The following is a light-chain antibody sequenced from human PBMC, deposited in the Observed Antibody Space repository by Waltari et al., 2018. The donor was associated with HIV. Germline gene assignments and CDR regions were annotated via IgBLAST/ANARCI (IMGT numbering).Light chain of an antibody. CDR2: AAS. J-gene: IGKJ2*01. CDR1: QAISGY. CDR3: QQSYSTPYT. V-gene: IGKV1-39*01. Sequence: DIQMTQSPSSLSASVGDRVTITCRASQAISGYLNWYQQKPGKAPNLLMYAASSLQTGVQSRFSGSVSWTDFTLTISSLQPEDFATYYCQQSYSTPYTFGQGTKLEMK.